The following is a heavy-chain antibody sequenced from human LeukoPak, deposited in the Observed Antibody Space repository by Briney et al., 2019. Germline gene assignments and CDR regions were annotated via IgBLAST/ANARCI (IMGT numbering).Heavy chain of an antibody. J-gene: IGHJ4*02. Sequence: ASVKVSCKASGYTFTSYAMNWVRQAPGQGLEWMGIINPSGGSTSYAQKFQGRVTMTRDTSTSTVYMELSSLRSEDTAVYYCARDGYGSGSYPTYYFDYWGQGTLVTVSS. CDR2: INPSGGST. V-gene: IGHV1-46*01. D-gene: IGHD3-10*01. CDR1: GYTFTSYA. CDR3: ARDGYGSGSYPTYYFDY.